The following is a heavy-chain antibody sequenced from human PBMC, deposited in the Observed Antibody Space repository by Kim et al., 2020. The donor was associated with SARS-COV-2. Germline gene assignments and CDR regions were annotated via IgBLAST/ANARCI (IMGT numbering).Heavy chain of an antibody. Sequence: GGSLRLSCAASGFTFSSYAMHWVRQAPGKGLEWVAVISYDGSNKYYADSVKGRFTISRDNSKNTLYLQMNSLRAEDTAVYYCARQYCSGGSCYSDAFDI. CDR3: ARQYCSGGSCYSDAFDI. J-gene: IGHJ3*02. V-gene: IGHV3-30*04. CDR2: ISYDGSNK. CDR1: GFTFSSYA. D-gene: IGHD2-15*01.